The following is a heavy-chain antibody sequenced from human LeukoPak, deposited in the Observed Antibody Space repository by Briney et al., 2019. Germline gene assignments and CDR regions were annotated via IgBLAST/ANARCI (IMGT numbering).Heavy chain of an antibody. CDR1: GFTFSSYS. CDR2: IKQDGSEK. D-gene: IGHD6-19*01. J-gene: IGHJ4*02. Sequence: GGSLRLSCAASGFTFSSYSMNWVRQAPGKGLEWVANIKQDGSEKYYVDSVKGRFTISRDNAKNSLYLQMNSLRAEDTAVYYCASLVVKYSSGWLYYFDYWGQGTLVTVSS. CDR3: ASLVVKYSSGWLYYFDY. V-gene: IGHV3-7*01.